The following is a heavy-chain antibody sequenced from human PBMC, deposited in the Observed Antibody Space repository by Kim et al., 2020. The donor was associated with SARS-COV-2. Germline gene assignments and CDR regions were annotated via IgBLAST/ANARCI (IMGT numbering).Heavy chain of an antibody. CDR3: AKRPRENSGSHNY. Sequence: GGSLRLSCAASGFTFSDCGLSWVRQAPGKGLEWVSCISGSGVRTDYADSVKGRFTISRDNSKNTLYLQMNSLRADDTAVYYCAKRPRENSGSHNYWGQGT. CDR1: GFTFSDCG. V-gene: IGHV3-23*01. CDR2: ISGSGVRT. D-gene: IGHD1-26*01. J-gene: IGHJ4*02.